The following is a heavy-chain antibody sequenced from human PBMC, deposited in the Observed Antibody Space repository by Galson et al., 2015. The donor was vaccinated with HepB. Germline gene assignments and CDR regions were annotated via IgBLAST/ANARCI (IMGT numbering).Heavy chain of an antibody. D-gene: IGHD2-2*01. CDR3: AKVSTPPYYYVDV. CDR1: GFTFDDYA. J-gene: IGHJ6*03. V-gene: IGHV3-9*01. CDR2: ISWNSGSI. Sequence: SLRLSCAASGFTFDDYAMHWVRQAPGKGLEWVSGISWNSGSIGYADPVKGRFTISRDNAKNSLYLQMNSLRAEDTALYYCAKVSTPPYYYVDVWGKGTTVTVSS.